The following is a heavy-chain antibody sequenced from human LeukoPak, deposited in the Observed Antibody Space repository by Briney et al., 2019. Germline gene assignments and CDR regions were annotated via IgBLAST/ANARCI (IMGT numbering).Heavy chain of an antibody. D-gene: IGHD6-19*01. V-gene: IGHV3-23*01. CDR3: AKVNLPGAVVDY. J-gene: IGHJ4*02. CDR1: GFTFSRYA. CDR2: ISGSGGST. Sequence: GGSLRLSCAASGFTFSRYAMSWVRQAPGKGLEWVSAISGSGGSTYHADSVKGRFTISRDNSKNTLYLQMNSLRAEDTAVYYCAKVNLPGAVVDYWGQGTLVTVSS.